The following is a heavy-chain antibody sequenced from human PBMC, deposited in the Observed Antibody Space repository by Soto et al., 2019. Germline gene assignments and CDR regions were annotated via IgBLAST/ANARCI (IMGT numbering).Heavy chain of an antibody. V-gene: IGHV1-2*02. CDR3: AKGGAIVAAGTRVYLYNAMDV. CDR2: INPNSGDT. D-gene: IGHD1-26*01. J-gene: IGHJ6*02. CDR1: GYTFTGYY. Sequence: GASVKVSCKASGYTFTGYYVHWLRQAPGQGLEWMGWINPNSGDTYLAQRFQGRVTMNRDTSIGTAYMELRGLTPDDTAEYYCAKGGAIVAAGTRVYLYNAMDVWGQGTTVTVSS.